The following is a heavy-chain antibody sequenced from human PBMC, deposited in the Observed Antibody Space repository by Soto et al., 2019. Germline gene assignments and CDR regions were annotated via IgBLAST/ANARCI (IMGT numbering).Heavy chain of an antibody. J-gene: IGHJ6*02. D-gene: IGHD6-19*01. Sequence: GESLKISCKGSGYSFTSYWISWVRQMPGKGLEWMGRIDPSDSYTNYSPSFQGRVTISADKSISTAYLQWSSLKASDTAMYYCARLTYVAGEYYYYGMDVWGQGTTVTVSS. CDR1: GYSFTSYW. CDR3: ARLTYVAGEYYYYGMDV. V-gene: IGHV5-10-1*01. CDR2: IDPSDSYT.